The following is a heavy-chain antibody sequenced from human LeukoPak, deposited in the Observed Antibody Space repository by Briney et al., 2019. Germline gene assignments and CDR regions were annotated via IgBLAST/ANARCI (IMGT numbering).Heavy chain of an antibody. CDR2: INPNSGGT. CDR1: GYTFTGYY. V-gene: IGHV1-2*02. CDR3: AREIVGATHGNWFDP. J-gene: IGHJ5*02. Sequence: ASVKVSCKASGYTFTGYYMHWVRQAPGQGLEWMGWINPNSGGTNYAQKFQGRVTMTRDTSIGTAYMELSRLRSDDTAVYYCAREIVGATHGNWFDPWGQGTLVTVSS. D-gene: IGHD1-26*01.